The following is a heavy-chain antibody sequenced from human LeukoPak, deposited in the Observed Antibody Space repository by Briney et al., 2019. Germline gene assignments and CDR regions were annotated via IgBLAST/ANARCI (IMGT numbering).Heavy chain of an antibody. J-gene: IGHJ4*02. Sequence: ASVKVSCKTSGYTFSDYYVHWVRQAPGQGFERMGWISPDSGATNYAQKFQGRVTMTRDTSISTAYMELSRLRSDDTAVYYCARDFTGGYFDYWGQGTLVTVSS. CDR2: ISPDSGAT. V-gene: IGHV1-2*02. D-gene: IGHD2-8*02. CDR3: ARDFTGGYFDY. CDR1: GYTFSDYY.